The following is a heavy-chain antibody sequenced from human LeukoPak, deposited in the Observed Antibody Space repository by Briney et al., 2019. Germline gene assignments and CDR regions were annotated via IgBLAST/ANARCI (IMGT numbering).Heavy chain of an antibody. V-gene: IGHV4-4*07. Sequence: KPSETLSLTCTVSGGSISSYYWSWIRQPAGKGLEWIGRIYTSGSTNYNPSFKSRVTMSVDTSKNQFSLKLSSVTAADTAVYYCARDRFGSGSYLYYFDYWGQGTLVTVSS. CDR3: ARDRFGSGSYLYYFDY. D-gene: IGHD1-26*01. CDR2: IYTSGST. J-gene: IGHJ4*02. CDR1: GGSISSYY.